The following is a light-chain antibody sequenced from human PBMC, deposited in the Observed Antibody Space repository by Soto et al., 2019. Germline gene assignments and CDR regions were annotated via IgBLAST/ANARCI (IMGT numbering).Light chain of an antibody. V-gene: IGKV3-20*01. CDR1: QSVNSNY. J-gene: IGKJ2*01. CDR3: QQYGSSFRYT. Sequence: EIVLTQSPGTLSLSPGERATLSCRASQSVNSNYVTWYQQKPGQAPRLLIYGASSRATGIPDRFSGSGSGPDFTLTISRLEPEDFAVYYCQQYGSSFRYTFGQGTKLEIK. CDR2: GAS.